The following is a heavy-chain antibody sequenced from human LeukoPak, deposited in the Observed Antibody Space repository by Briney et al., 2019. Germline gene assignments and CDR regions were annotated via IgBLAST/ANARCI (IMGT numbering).Heavy chain of an antibody. J-gene: IGHJ6*02. CDR2: INPNSGGT. CDR1: GYTFTGYY. CDR3: ARDPDYDFWSGPARMDV. Sequence: ASVKVSCKASGYTFTGYYIHWVRQAPGQGLEWMGWINPNSGGTNYAQKFQGRVTMTRDTSISTAYMELSRLRSDDTAVYYCARDPDYDFWSGPARMDVWGQGTTVTVSS. V-gene: IGHV1-2*02. D-gene: IGHD3-3*01.